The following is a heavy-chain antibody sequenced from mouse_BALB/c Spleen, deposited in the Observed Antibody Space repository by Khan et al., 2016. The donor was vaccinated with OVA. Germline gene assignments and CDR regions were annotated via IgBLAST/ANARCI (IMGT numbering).Heavy chain of an antibody. V-gene: IGHV5-6*01. D-gene: IGHD1-1*01. CDR2: ISTSGSYT. J-gene: IGHJ4*01. Sequence: EVELVESGGDLVKPGGSLKLSCAASGFTFSSYGMSWVRQTPDKRLEWVAFISTSGSYTYYPDSVKGRFTISSENAKNTLYLQMSSLKSEDTAMYYCARCLYGSSYDYYAMDYWGQGTSVTVSS. CDR3: ARCLYGSSYDYYAMDY. CDR1: GFTFSSYG.